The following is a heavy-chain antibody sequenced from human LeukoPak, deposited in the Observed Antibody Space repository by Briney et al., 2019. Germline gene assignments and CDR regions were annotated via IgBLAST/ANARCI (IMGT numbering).Heavy chain of an antibody. CDR2: IHDSGST. Sequence: SETLSLTCAVSGDSISSGGYSWSWIRQPPGKGLEWIAYIHDSGSTYNNPSLKTRLSISIDTSKNQFSLKLNSVTAADTAVYYCARVVAAAGNNWFDPWGQGTLVTVSS. D-gene: IGHD6-13*01. J-gene: IGHJ5*02. V-gene: IGHV4-30-4*07. CDR1: GDSISSGGYS. CDR3: ARVVAAAGNNWFDP.